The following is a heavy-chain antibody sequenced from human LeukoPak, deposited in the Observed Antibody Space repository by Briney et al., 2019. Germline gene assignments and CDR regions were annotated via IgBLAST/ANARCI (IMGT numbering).Heavy chain of an antibody. CDR2: IYSGGST. CDR3: AKVGYSYGSGFDY. V-gene: IGHV3-53*05. J-gene: IGHJ4*02. Sequence: PGGSLRLSCAASGFTVSSNYMSWVRQAPGKGLEWVSVIYSGGSTYYADSVKGRFTISRDNAKNSLYLQMNSLRAEDTALYYCAKVGYSYGSGFDYWGQGTLVTVSS. D-gene: IGHD5-18*01. CDR1: GFTVSSNY.